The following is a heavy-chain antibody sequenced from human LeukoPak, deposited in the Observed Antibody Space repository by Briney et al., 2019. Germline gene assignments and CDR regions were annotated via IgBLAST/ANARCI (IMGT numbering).Heavy chain of an antibody. D-gene: IGHD3-22*01. J-gene: IGHJ4*02. CDR2: LNAAGRSS. V-gene: IGHV3-23*01. CDR3: AKEDYSDTKGYEDY. CDR1: GFTFDDYG. Sequence: GGSLRLSCAASGFTFDDYGLSWVRQVPGKGLEWVSALNAAGRSSFYADSVKGRFTISRDNSKNTLYLQMNSLRGEDTAVYYCAKEDYSDTKGYEDYWGQGTLVTVSS.